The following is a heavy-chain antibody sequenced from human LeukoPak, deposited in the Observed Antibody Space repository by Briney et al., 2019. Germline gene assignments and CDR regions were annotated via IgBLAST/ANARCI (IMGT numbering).Heavy chain of an antibody. CDR1: GYTFTSYD. CDR2: MNPNSGNT. V-gene: IGHV1-8*01. D-gene: IGHD6-13*01. Sequence: ASVKVSCKASGYTFTSYDINWVRQATGQGLEWMGWMNPNSGNTGYAQKFQGRVTMTRNTSISTAYMELSSLRSEDTAVYYCTRWESSWYPSGMDVWGQGTTVTVSS. J-gene: IGHJ6*02. CDR3: TRWESSWYPSGMDV.